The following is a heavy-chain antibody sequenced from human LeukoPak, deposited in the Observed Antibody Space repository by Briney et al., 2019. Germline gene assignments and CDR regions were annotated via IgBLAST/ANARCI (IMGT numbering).Heavy chain of an antibody. J-gene: IGHJ6*03. CDR3: ASFLDPVVAATGHYYYYYMDV. CDR1: GYTFTSYY. V-gene: IGHV1-46*01. Sequence: ASVKVSCKASGYTFTSYYMHWVRQAPGQGLEWMGIINPSGGTTNYAQKFQGRVTITADKSTSTAYMELSSLRSEDTAVYYCASFLDPVVAATGHYYYYYMDVWGKGTTVTVSS. D-gene: IGHD2-15*01. CDR2: INPSGGTT.